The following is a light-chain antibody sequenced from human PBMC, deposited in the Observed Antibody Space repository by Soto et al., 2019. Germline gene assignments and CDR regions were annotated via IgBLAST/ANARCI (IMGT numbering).Light chain of an antibody. V-gene: IGKV1D-12*01. Sequence: DIQMTQSPSSVSASVGDRVTIACRASQGIGTWLAWYQQKPEKAPKLLIYAASTLQSGVPSRFSGSGSGTDFTLTIISLQPEDLATYYCQQANSFPLTFGGGTKVDIK. CDR2: AAS. CDR1: QGIGTW. J-gene: IGKJ4*01. CDR3: QQANSFPLT.